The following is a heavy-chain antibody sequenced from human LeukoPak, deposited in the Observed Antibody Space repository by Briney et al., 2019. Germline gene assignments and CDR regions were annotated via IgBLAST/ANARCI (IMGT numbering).Heavy chain of an antibody. CDR3: ARGIAVTREFDQ. CDR1: GYTFTTYG. CDR2: ISENKGNT. J-gene: IGHJ4*02. V-gene: IGHV1-18*04. D-gene: IGHD6-19*01. Sequence: ASVKVSCKASGYTFTTYGINWVRQAPGQGLEWVGWISENKGNTNHAQRFQGRVTMTTDTSTNTAYMELRSLRSDDTAVYYCARGIAVTREFDQWGQGTLVIVSS.